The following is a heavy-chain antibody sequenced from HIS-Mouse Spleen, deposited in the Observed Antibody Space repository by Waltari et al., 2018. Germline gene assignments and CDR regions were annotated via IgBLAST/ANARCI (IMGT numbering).Heavy chain of an antibody. J-gene: IGHJ6*02. CDR1: GYTFTGYY. V-gene: IGHV1-2*02. Sequence: QVQLVQSGAEVKKPGASVKVSCKASGYTFTGYYMHWVRQAPGQGLEWMGWINPNSGGTNYAQKFQGRVTMTRDTSISTAYMELSRLRSDDTAVYYCAREMDYYGSLDYYYGMDVWGQGTTVTVSS. D-gene: IGHD3-10*01. CDR3: AREMDYYGSLDYYYGMDV. CDR2: INPNSGGT.